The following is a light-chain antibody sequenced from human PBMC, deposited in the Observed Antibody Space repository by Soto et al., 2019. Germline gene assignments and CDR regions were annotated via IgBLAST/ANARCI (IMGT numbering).Light chain of an antibody. V-gene: IGLV2-14*01. CDR3: ISYTGSSTSYV. CDR1: SSDVGSYDH. J-gene: IGLJ1*01. Sequence: QSVLTQPASVSGSPGQSITISCSGTSSDVGSYDHVAWYQQFPGKTPKLMIYEVSNRPSGVSSRFSGSKSGNTASLTISGLQAEDEADYYCISYTGSSTSYVSGSGTKVTVL. CDR2: EVS.